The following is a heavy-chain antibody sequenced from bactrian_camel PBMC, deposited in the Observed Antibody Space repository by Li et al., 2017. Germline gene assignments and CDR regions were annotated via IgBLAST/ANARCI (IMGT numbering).Heavy chain of an antibody. J-gene: IGHJ4*01. D-gene: IGHD3*01. CDR3: AAGDPEQTWTLLLPDEYNY. CDR2: LDSDDGST. CDR1: TPIFSSCA. V-gene: IGHV3S1*01. Sequence: HVQLVESGGGSVQTGESLKPSCTASTPIFSSCAMYWYRQAPGKEREGVAVLDSDDGSTQYIDAVKGRFTLSRDVAKNTLTLQMNSLKPEDTAMYYCAAGDPEQTWTLLLPDEYNYWGQGTQVTVS.